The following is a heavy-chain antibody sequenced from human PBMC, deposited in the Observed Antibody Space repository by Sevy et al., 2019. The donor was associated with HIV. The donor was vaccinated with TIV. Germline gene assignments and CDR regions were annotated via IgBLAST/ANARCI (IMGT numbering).Heavy chain of an antibody. V-gene: IGHV3-21*01. Sequence: GGSLRLSCAASGFTFSSYSMNWVRQAPGKGLEWVSSISSSSSYIYYADSVKGRFTISRDNAKNSLYLQMNSLRAEDTAVYYCAREVVTGTYDAFDIWGQRTMVTVSS. D-gene: IGHD1-20*01. CDR3: AREVVTGTYDAFDI. CDR2: ISSSSSYI. CDR1: GFTFSSYS. J-gene: IGHJ3*02.